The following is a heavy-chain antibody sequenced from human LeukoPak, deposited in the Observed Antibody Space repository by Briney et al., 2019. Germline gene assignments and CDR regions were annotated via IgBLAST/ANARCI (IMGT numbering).Heavy chain of an antibody. D-gene: IGHD5-18*01. J-gene: IGHJ4*02. CDR2: IIPIFGTA. CDR1: GGTFSSYA. CDR3: ARDRGWAGYSYGFYY. V-gene: IGHV1-69*13. Sequence: GASVKVSCVASGGTFSSYAISWVRQAPGQGLEWMGGIIPIFGTANYAQKFQGRVTITADESTSTAYMELSSLRSEDTAVYYCARDRGWAGYSYGFYYWGQGTLVTVSS.